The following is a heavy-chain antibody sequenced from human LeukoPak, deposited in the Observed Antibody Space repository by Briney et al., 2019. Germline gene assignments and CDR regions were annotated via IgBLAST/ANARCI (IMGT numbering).Heavy chain of an antibody. V-gene: IGHV4-4*02. CDR1: GGSISSNNW. D-gene: IGHD2-15*01. CDR3: ATNSIGYCSGGSCYQVSDY. CDR2: IYHSGST. Sequence: PSEALSLTCAVSGGSISSNNWWSWVRQPPGKRLEWIGEIYHSGSTNYNPSLKSRVTISVDKSKKQFSLKLSSVTAADTAVYYCATNSIGYCSGGSCYQVSDYWGQGTLVTVSS. J-gene: IGHJ4*02.